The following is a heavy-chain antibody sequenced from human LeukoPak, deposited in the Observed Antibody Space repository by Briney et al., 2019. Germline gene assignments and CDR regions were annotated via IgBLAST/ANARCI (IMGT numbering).Heavy chain of an antibody. J-gene: IGHJ4*02. CDR2: INPNSGGT. Sequence: ASVKVSCKASGYTFTGYNMHWVRQAPGQGLEWMGLINPNSGGTNYAQKFQGRVTMTRDTSINTAYMELSKLTSDDTAVHYCASVHYGDWGQGTLVTVSS. D-gene: IGHD3-10*01. V-gene: IGHV1-2*02. CDR1: GYTFTGYN. CDR3: ASVHYGD.